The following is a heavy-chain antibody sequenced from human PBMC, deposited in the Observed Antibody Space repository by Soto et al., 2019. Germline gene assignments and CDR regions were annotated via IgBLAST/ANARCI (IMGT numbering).Heavy chain of an antibody. CDR2: INHSGST. V-gene: IGHV4-34*01. J-gene: IGHJ4*02. CDR1: GGSFSGYD. CDR3: AIVTVTTLYYFDY. D-gene: IGHD4-17*01. Sequence: SETLSLTSAVYGGSFSGYDGSWIRQPPGKGLEWIGEINHSGSTNYNPSLKSRVTISVDTSKNQFSLKLSSVTAADTAVYYCAIVTVTTLYYFDYWGQGTLVTVSS.